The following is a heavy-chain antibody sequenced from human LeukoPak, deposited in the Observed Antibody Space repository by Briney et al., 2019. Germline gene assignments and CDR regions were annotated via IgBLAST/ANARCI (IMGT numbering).Heavy chain of an antibody. Sequence: GGSLRLSCAASGFTFSSYSMNWVRQAPGKGLEWVSSISSSSSYIYYADSVKGRFTISRDNAKNSLYLQMNSLRAEDTAVYYCARALYDSSGYYWFNPWGQGTLVTVSS. CDR1: GFTFSSYS. J-gene: IGHJ5*02. CDR2: ISSSSSYI. CDR3: ARALYDSSGYYWFNP. D-gene: IGHD3-22*01. V-gene: IGHV3-21*01.